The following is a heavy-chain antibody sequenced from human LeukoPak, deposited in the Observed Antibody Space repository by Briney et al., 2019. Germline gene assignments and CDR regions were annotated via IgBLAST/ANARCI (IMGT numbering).Heavy chain of an antibody. Sequence: PSEPLSLTCTVSGGSISSGSYDWYWIRQPAGKGLEWIGHIYTSGSMNYNPSLKSRVTISVDTSKNQFSLKLTSVTAADTAVYYCTKGRGIWGQGTLVTVSS. D-gene: IGHD3-10*01. CDR3: TKGRGI. V-gene: IGHV4-61*09. J-gene: IGHJ4*02. CDR2: IYTSGSM. CDR1: GGSISSGSYD.